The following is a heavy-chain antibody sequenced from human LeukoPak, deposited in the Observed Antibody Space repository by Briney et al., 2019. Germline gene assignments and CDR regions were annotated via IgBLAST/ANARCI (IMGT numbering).Heavy chain of an antibody. CDR2: IYHSGST. J-gene: IGHJ4*02. D-gene: IGHD5-12*01. Sequence: SETLSLTCTVSGHSISSGYYWGWIRQPPGKGLEWIGSIYHSGSTYYNPSLKSRVTISVDTSKNQFSLKLSSVTAADTAVYYCARVGYRGYGWPGVVDYWGQGTLVTVSS. V-gene: IGHV4-38-2*02. CDR1: GHSISSGYY. CDR3: ARVGYRGYGWPGVVDY.